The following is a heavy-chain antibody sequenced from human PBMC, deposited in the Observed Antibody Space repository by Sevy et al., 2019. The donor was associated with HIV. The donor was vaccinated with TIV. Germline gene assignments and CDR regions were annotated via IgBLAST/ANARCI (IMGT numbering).Heavy chain of an antibody. Sequence: SETLSLTCAVYGGSFSGYYWSWIRQPPGKGLEWIGEINHSGSTNYNPSLKSQVTISVDTSKNQFSLKLSSVTAADTAVYYCASLSGSTIFGVRPPFDTWGQGTLVTVSS. J-gene: IGHJ5*02. CDR2: INHSGST. D-gene: IGHD3-3*01. CDR1: GGSFSGYY. V-gene: IGHV4-34*01. CDR3: ASLSGSTIFGVRPPFDT.